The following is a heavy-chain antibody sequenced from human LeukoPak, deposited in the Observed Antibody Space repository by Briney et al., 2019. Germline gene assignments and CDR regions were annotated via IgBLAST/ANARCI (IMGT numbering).Heavy chain of an antibody. CDR2: IYYSGST. Sequence: SETLSLTCTVSGDSISSSNSYWGWIRQPPGKGLEWIGSIYYSGSTYYNPSLKSRVTISVDTSKNQFSLKLSSVTAADTAVYYCARPGRRYYDSSGPFDYWGQGTLVTVSS. CDR3: ARPGRRYYDSSGPFDY. CDR1: GDSISSSNSY. J-gene: IGHJ4*02. D-gene: IGHD3-22*01. V-gene: IGHV4-39*01.